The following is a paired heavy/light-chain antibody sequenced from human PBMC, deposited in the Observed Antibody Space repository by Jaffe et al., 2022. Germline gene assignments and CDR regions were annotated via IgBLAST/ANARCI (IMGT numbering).Light chain of an antibody. Sequence: EIVLTQSPATLSLSPGERATLSCRASQSLDSQLAWYQQKPGQAPRLLIYDTSNRATGIPARFSGSGSGTDFTLTISSLEPEDFAVYYCQQRRNWPLTFGGGTKVEIK. CDR1: QSLDSQ. CDR2: DTS. CDR3: QQRRNWPLT. V-gene: IGKV3-11*01. J-gene: IGKJ4*01.
Heavy chain of an antibody. V-gene: IGHV3-7*01. J-gene: IGHJ5*02. D-gene: IGHD2-2*01. CDR3: ARQYVTSPHWFDP. CDR2: INQDGSAT. CDR1: GFTFTNYY. Sequence: EVQLVESGGDLVQPGGSLRLSCAASGFTFTNYYMTWVRQPPGKGLQWVASINQDGSATHYVDSVKGRFTISRDNGANSLYLQMDSLRAEDTAVYYCARQYVTSPHWFDPWGQGTLVTVSS.